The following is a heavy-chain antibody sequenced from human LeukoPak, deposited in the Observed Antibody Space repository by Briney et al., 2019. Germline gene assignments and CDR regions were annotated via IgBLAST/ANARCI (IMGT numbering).Heavy chain of an antibody. Sequence: GGSLRLSCAASGFTFSRYWMHWVRQAPGKGLVWVSRVNPHGNSTSYADSVKGRFTISRDNAKNTLYLQMNSLGVEDTAVYYCYLSEVDNWGPGGLFSVSS. CDR1: GFTFSRYW. V-gene: IGHV3-74*01. J-gene: IGHJ4*02. CDR3: YLSEVDN. D-gene: IGHD2-21*01. CDR2: VNPHGNST.